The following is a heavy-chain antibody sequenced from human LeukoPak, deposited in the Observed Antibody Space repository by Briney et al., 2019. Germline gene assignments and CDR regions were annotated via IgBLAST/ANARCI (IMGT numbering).Heavy chain of an antibody. CDR1: GFTFSSYS. J-gene: IGHJ4*02. D-gene: IGHD2-2*01. CDR2: ISSSSSYI. CDR3: ARDNCSSTSCYYFDY. V-gene: IGHV3-21*01. Sequence: GGSLRLSCAASGFTFSSYSMNWVRQAPGKGLEWVSFISSSSSYIYYADSVKGRFTISRDNAKNSLYLQMNSLRAEDTAVYYCARDNCSSTSCYYFDYWGQGTLVTVSS.